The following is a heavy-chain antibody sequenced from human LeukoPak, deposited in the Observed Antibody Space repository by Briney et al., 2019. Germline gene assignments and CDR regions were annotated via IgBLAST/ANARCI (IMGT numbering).Heavy chain of an antibody. CDR1: GDSVSRNTAG. J-gene: IGHJ3*02. CDR2: TYYRSKWYS. CDR3: ARGGLMSLANTHLGDFDI. Sequence: SQTLSLTCAISGDSVSRNTAGWSWIRQSPSRALEWLGRTYYRSKWYSDFAPSVRNRITINPDTSNNQFSLQLNSVTPEDTAMYYCARGGLMSLANTHLGDFDIWGQGTMVSVSS. D-gene: IGHD2-21*01. V-gene: IGHV6-1*01.